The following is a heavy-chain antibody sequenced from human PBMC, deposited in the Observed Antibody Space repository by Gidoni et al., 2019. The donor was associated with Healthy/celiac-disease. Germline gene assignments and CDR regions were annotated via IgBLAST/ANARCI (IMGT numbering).Heavy chain of an antibody. Sequence: QVQLQQWGAGLLKPSETLSLTCAVYGGSFSGYYWSWIRQPPGKGLEWIGEINHSGSTNYNPSLKSRVTISVDTSKNQFSLKLSSVTAADTAVYYCARGLLYYDFWSGEEGFDYWGQGTLVTVSS. CDR2: INHSGST. V-gene: IGHV4-34*01. J-gene: IGHJ4*02. CDR3: ARGLLYYDFWSGEEGFDY. D-gene: IGHD3-3*01. CDR1: GGSFSGYY.